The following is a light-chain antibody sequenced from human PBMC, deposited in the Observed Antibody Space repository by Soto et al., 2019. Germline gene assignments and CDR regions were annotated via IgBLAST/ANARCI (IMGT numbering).Light chain of an antibody. CDR2: DAS. Sequence: DIQMTQSPSSLSASEGNIVTITYKASQDIINYLNWYQQKPRKTPKVLIYDASTIAVGVPSRFSGSGSGTAFTFTTSSLQPEEIGTYYCQQYDSLPLTFGAGTKVEIK. CDR1: QDIINY. CDR3: QQYDSLPLT. V-gene: IGKV1-33*01. J-gene: IGKJ4*01.